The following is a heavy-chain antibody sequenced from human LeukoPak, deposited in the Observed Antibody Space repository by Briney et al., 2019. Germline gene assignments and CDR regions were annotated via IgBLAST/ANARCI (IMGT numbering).Heavy chain of an antibody. CDR1: GYSFTSYW. V-gene: IGHV5-51*01. Sequence: GESLKISCKGSGYSFTSYWIGWVRQMPGKGLEWMGIIYPGDSDTRYSPSFQGQVTISADKSISTAYLQWSSLKASDTAMHYCARHVNYYDSSGYPHDWGQGTLVTVSS. D-gene: IGHD3-22*01. CDR3: ARHVNYYDSSGYPHD. CDR2: IYPGDSDT. J-gene: IGHJ4*02.